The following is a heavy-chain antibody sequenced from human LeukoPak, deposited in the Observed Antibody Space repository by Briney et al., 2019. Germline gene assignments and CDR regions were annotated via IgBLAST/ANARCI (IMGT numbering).Heavy chain of an antibody. D-gene: IGHD5-24*01. Sequence: ASVKVSCKASGYTFTSYYMHWVRQAPGQRLEWMGWINAGNGNTKYSQKFQGRVTITRDTSASTAYMELSSLRSEDTAVYYCARELGELRWLQLNYWGQGTLVTVSS. CDR3: ARELGELRWLQLNY. V-gene: IGHV1-3*01. J-gene: IGHJ4*02. CDR1: GYTFTSYY. CDR2: INAGNGNT.